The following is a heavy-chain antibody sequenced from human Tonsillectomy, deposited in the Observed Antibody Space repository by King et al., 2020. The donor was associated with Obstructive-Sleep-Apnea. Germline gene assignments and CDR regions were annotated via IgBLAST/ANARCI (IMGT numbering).Heavy chain of an antibody. Sequence: VQLVESGGGLGQPGRSLRLFCAAAVFTFDDYAMHWVRQAPGKGLELFSGISWNSGSIGYADSVKGRFTIARDNAKNSLYLQMNSLRAEDTALYYCAKATEAATTAFDIWGQGTMVTVSS. D-gene: IGHD2-15*01. CDR3: AKATEAATTAFDI. CDR1: VFTFDDYA. CDR2: ISWNSGSI. V-gene: IGHV3-9*01. J-gene: IGHJ3*02.